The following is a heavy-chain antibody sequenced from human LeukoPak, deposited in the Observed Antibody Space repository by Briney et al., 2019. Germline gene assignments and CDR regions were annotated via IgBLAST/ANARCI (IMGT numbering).Heavy chain of an antibody. D-gene: IGHD6-6*01. CDR1: GYTFTSYD. J-gene: IGHJ6*03. Sequence: ASVKVSCKASGYTFTSYDINWVRQATGQGLEWRGWMNPNSGNTGYAQKFQGRVTITRNTSISTAYMELSSLRSEDTAVYYCARLCIAARRYYYMDVWGKGTTVTVSS. CDR2: MNPNSGNT. CDR3: ARLCIAARRYYYMDV. V-gene: IGHV1-8*03.